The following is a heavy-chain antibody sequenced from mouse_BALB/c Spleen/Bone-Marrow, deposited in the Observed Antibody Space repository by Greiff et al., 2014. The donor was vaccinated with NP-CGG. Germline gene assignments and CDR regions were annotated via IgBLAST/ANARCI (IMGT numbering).Heavy chain of an antibody. Sequence: DLVKPGASVKLSCKASGYTFTSYCINWIKQRPGQGLEWIGRIPPGSGTTYYNEMFKGKATMTVDTSSTTAYIQISSLSAEDAAVYFCARGSYYDGDGSPWFAYWGQGTLVTVSA. V-gene: IGHV1S41*01. CDR1: GYTFTSYC. CDR2: IPPGSGTT. J-gene: IGHJ3*01. CDR3: ARGSYYDGDGSPWFAY. D-gene: IGHD1-1*01.